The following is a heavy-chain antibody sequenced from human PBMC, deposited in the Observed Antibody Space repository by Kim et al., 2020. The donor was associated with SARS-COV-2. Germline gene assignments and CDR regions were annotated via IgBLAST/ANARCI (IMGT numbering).Heavy chain of an antibody. CDR2: ISGYNGNT. V-gene: IGHV1-18*04. CDR3: ASGGHGSGTYFSGAFDH. Sequence: ASVKVSCKASGYTFSDYGFTWVRQAPGQGLEWIGWISGYNGNTKFGQKFQGRVIMSTDTSTNTAYLDLRSLTPGDTAVYFCASGGHGSGTYFSGAFDHWGQGTLVIVSS. D-gene: IGHD3-10*01. J-gene: IGHJ4*02. CDR1: GYTFSDYG.